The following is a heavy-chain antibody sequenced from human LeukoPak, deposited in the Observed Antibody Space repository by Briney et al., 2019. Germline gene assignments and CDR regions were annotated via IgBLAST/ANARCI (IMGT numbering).Heavy chain of an antibody. CDR1: GGSVSSGIHY. CDR2: IYSTGST. J-gene: IGHJ4*02. Sequence: SETLSLTCTVSGGSVSSGIHYWGWIRQPPGKGLEWIGSIYSTGSTYYNPSLKSRVTISVDTSKNQFSLKLSSVTAADTAVYYCAADYTGNYHVEFDYWGQGTLVTVSS. CDR3: AADYTGNYHVEFDY. V-gene: IGHV4-39*07. D-gene: IGHD1-26*01.